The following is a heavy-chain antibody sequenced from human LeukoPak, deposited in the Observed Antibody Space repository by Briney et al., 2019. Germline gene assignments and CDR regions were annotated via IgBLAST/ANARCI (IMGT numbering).Heavy chain of an antibody. D-gene: IGHD3-22*01. Sequence: GGSLRLSCAASGFTFSSYAMIWVRQAPGKGLEWVSGISGSGGSTYYADSVKGRFTISRDNSKNTLYLQMNSLRAEDTAVYYCAGLPAYYYDTSGFYFDYWGQGTLVTVSS. CDR3: AGLPAYYYDTSGFYFDY. CDR2: ISGSGGST. CDR1: GFTFSSYA. J-gene: IGHJ4*02. V-gene: IGHV3-23*01.